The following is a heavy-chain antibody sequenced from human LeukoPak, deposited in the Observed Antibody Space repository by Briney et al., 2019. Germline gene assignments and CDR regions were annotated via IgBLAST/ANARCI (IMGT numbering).Heavy chain of an antibody. Sequence: GASVKVSCKASAYTFTSYYVHWVRQAPGQGLEWMGIINPSGGSTRYAQKFQGRVTMTRDTSTSTVYMELSSLRSENTAVYYCARAGSLLWFGEGKGGFDYWGQGTLVTVSS. J-gene: IGHJ4*02. CDR3: ARAGSLLWFGEGKGGFDY. CDR2: INPSGGST. V-gene: IGHV1-46*01. CDR1: AYTFTSYY. D-gene: IGHD3-10*01.